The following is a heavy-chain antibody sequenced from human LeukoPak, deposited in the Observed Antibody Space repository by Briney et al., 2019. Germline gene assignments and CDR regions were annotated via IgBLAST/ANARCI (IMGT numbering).Heavy chain of an antibody. CDR3: AKRTGYSYGLDY. Sequence: GRSLRLSCAASGFTFSSYAMHWVRQAPGKGLEWVAVISYDGSNKYYADSVKGRFTISRDNSKNTLYLQMNSLRAEDTAVYYCAKRTGYSYGLDYWGQGTLVTVSS. D-gene: IGHD5-18*01. V-gene: IGHV3-30-3*02. CDR2: ISYDGSNK. J-gene: IGHJ4*02. CDR1: GFTFSSYA.